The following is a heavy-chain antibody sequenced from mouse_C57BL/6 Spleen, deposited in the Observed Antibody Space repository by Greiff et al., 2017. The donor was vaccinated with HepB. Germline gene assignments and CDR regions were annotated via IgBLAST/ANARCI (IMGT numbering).Heavy chain of an antibody. D-gene: IGHD3-3*01. CDR1: GFTFTDYY. V-gene: IGHV7-3*01. J-gene: IGHJ3*01. CDR2: IRNKANGYTT. CDR3: ARYEGLAGAWFAY. Sequence: EVNVVESGGGLVQPGGSLSLSCAASGFTFTDYYMSWVRQPPGKALEWLGFIRNKANGYTTEYSASVKGRFTISRDNSQSILYLQMNALRAEDSATYYCARYEGLAGAWFAYWGQGTLVTVSA.